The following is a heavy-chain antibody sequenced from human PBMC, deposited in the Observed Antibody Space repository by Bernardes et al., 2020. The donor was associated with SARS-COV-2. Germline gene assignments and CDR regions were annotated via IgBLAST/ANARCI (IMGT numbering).Heavy chain of an antibody. CDR3: ARNNFKSYFQQ. V-gene: IGHV1-18*04. CDR1: GYNFNSYG. CDR2: ISGNSGDT. Sequence: ASVKVSCKASGYNFNSYGISWVRQAPGQGLEWMGWISGNSGDTYYTQKLQGRFTMTTDTSTTTAFMELRSLRSDDTAVYYCARNNFKSYFQQWGQGTLVTVSS. D-gene: IGHD3-10*01. J-gene: IGHJ1*01.